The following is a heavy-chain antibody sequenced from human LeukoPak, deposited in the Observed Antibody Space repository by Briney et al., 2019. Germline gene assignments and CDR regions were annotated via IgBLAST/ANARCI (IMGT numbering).Heavy chain of an antibody. CDR2: IFYSGST. Sequence: PSETLSLTCTVSGGSISSSSYYWGWIRQPPGKGLEWVGSIFYSGSTYYNPSLKSRVTVSLDTSKNQFSLKLSSVTAADTAVYYCARDQLTVTTPAFDYWGQGTLVTVSS. V-gene: IGHV4-39*07. CDR3: ARDQLTVTTPAFDY. D-gene: IGHD4-17*01. CDR1: GGSISSSSYY. J-gene: IGHJ4*02.